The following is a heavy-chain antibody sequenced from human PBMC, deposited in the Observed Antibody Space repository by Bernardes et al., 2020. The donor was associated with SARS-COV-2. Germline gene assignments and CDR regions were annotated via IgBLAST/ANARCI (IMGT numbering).Heavy chain of an antibody. J-gene: IGHJ6*02. CDR2: ISGSGGAT. Sequence: GGSLRLSCTASGFTFNNYALTWVRQAPGKGLEWVSAISGSGGATYYADPVKGRFTISRDNSKYTLYLQMNSLRAEDTAVYYCAKGEVVTPFGGWGVPSYYYYLDVWGQGTTVTVSS. CDR3: AKGEVVTPFGGWGVPSYYYYLDV. CDR1: GFTFNNYA. V-gene: IGHV3-23*01. D-gene: IGHD3-3*01.